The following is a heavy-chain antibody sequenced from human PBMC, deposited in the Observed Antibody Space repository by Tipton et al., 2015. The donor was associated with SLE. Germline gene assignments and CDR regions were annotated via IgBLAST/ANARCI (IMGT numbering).Heavy chain of an antibody. CDR3: ARDRVTYFDL. CDR2: VQSSGST. J-gene: IGHJ2*01. D-gene: IGHD2-21*02. V-gene: IGHV4-61*02. CDR1: GGSISSGNYY. Sequence: TLSLTCTVSGGSISSGNYYWNWIRQPAGKGLEWIGRVQSSGSTNYNPSLKSRVTTSVDTSKNQFSLTLTSVTAADTAAYYCARDRVTYFDLWGRGTLVTVSS.